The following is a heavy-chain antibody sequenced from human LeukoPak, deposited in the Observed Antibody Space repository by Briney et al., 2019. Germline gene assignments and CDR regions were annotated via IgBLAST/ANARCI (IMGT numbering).Heavy chain of an antibody. CDR1: GFTFSGSA. J-gene: IGHJ1*01. D-gene: IGHD3-22*01. Sequence: GGSLKHSCAASGFTFSGSAMHWVRQASGKGLEWVGRIRSKANSYATAYAASVKGRFTISRDDSKNTAYLQMNSLKTEDTAVYYCTRHSPSYYYDSSGYYRIAEYFQHWGQGTLVTVSS. V-gene: IGHV3-73*01. CDR3: TRHSPSYYYDSSGYYRIAEYFQH. CDR2: IRSKANSYAT.